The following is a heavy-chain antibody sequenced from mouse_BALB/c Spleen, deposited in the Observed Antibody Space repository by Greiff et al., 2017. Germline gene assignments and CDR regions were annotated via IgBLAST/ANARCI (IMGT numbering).Heavy chain of an antibody. V-gene: IGHV1S81*02. CDR1: GYTFTSYY. CDR3: TRCGYYYAMDD. CDR2: INPSNGGT. J-gene: IGHJ4*01. Sequence: QVHVKQPGAELVKPGASVKLSCKASGYTFTSYYMYWVKQRPGQGLEWIGGINPSNGGTNFNEKFKSKATLTVDKSSSTAYMQLSSLTSEDSAVYYCTRCGYYYAMDDWGQGTSVTVSS. D-gene: IGHD2-2*01.